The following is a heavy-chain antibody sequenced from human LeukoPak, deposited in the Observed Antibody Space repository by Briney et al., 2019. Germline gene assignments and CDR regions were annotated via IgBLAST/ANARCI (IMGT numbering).Heavy chain of an antibody. CDR1: GLTFNNYW. D-gene: IGHD3-22*01. Sequence: GGSLRLSCAASGLTFNNYWMHWVRQAPGKGLVWVSRINTDGSSTNYADSVKGRFTISRDNAKNTVYLQMNSLRADETAVYYCAAYDNSGYSKKYFQHWGQGTLVTVSS. CDR2: INTDGSST. V-gene: IGHV3-74*01. CDR3: AAYDNSGYSKKYFQH. J-gene: IGHJ1*01.